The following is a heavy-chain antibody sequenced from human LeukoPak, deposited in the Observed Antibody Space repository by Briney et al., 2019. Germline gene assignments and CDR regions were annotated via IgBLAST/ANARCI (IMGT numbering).Heavy chain of an antibody. CDR2: ISGSGDST. J-gene: IGHJ4*02. Sequence: GGSLRLSCAASGFTFSSYGMSWVRQAPGKGLEWVSAISGSGDSTFYADSVKGRFTISRDNSKNTLYLQMNSLRAEDTAVYYCARSGIAVAGYFDYWGQGTLVTVSS. V-gene: IGHV3-23*01. CDR3: ARSGIAVAGYFDY. D-gene: IGHD6-19*01. CDR1: GFTFSSYG.